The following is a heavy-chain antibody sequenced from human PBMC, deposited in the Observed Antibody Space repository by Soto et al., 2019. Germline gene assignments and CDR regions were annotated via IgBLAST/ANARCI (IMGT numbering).Heavy chain of an antibody. V-gene: IGHV3-48*02. D-gene: IGHD5-12*01. Sequence: GGSLRLSCAASGFTFSSYSMNWVRQAPGKGLEWVSYISSSSSTIYYADSVKGRFTISRDNAKNSLYLQMNSLRDEDTAVYYCVRDAGYTANLGGYYYYGMDVWGQGTTVTVSS. CDR2: ISSSSSTI. J-gene: IGHJ6*02. CDR3: VRDAGYTANLGGYYYYGMDV. CDR1: GFTFSSYS.